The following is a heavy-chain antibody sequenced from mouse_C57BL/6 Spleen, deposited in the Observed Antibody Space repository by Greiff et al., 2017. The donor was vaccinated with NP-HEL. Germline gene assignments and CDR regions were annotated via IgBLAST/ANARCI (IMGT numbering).Heavy chain of an antibody. CDR3: ARETVYYAMDY. CDR2: INPSSGYT. J-gene: IGHJ4*01. D-gene: IGHD1-1*01. V-gene: IGHV1-4*01. CDR1: GYTFTSYT. Sequence: VQLQQSGAELARPGASVKMSCKASGYTFTSYTMHRVKQRPGQGLEWIGYINPSSGYTKYNQKFKDKATLTADKSSSTAYMQLSSLTSEDSAVYYCARETVYYAMDYWGQGTSVTVAS.